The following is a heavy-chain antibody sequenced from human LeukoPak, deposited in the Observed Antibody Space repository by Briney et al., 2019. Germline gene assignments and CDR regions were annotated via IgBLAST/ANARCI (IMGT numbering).Heavy chain of an antibody. CDR1: GGSFSGYY. D-gene: IGHD3-3*01. J-gene: IGHJ4*02. V-gene: IGHV4-34*01. Sequence: PSETLSLTCAVYGGSFSGYYWSWIRQPPGKGLEWIGEINHSGSTNYNPSLKSRVTISVDTSKNQFSLKLSPVTAADTAVYYCARGRSYDFWSGYSFWGQGTLVTVSS. CDR3: ARGRSYDFWSGYSF. CDR2: INHSGST.